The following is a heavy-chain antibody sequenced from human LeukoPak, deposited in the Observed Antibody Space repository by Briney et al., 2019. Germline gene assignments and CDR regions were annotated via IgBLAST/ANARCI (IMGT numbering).Heavy chain of an antibody. CDR1: GYTFTSYY. CDR2: INPSGGST. CDR3: ARGEAVAGMYYGMDV. V-gene: IGHV1-46*01. Sequence: ASVKVSCKASGYTFTSYYMHWVRQAPGQGLEWMGIINPSGGSTSYAQKFQGRATVTRDTSTSTVYMELSSLRSEDTAVYYCARGEAVAGMYYGMDVWGKGTTVTVSS. J-gene: IGHJ6*04. D-gene: IGHD6-19*01.